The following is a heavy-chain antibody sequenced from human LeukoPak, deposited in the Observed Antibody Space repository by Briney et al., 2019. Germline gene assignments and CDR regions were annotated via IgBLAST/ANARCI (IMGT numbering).Heavy chain of an antibody. CDR3: ARDRGSMVRGTSYYYYGMDV. V-gene: IGHV1-18*01. CDR2: ISAYNGNT. D-gene: IGHD3-10*01. Sequence: ASVKVSCKASGYTFTSYGISWVRQALGQGLEWMGWISAYNGNTNYAQKLQGRVTMTTDTSTSTAYMELRSLRSDDTAVYYCARDRGSMVRGTSYYYYGMDVWGQGTTVTVSS. CDR1: GYTFTSYG. J-gene: IGHJ6*02.